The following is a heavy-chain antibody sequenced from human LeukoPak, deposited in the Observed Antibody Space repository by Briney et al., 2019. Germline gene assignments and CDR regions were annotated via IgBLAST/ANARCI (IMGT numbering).Heavy chain of an antibody. D-gene: IGHD2-2*01. Sequence: PSGTLSLTCTVSGDSISSNNYFWGWIRQPPGKGLEWIGTIYYTGSTFYNPSLNSRATISVARSKNQFSLRLSSVTAADTAVYYCARHRDCSATTCSVKWGFDYWGQGTLVTVSS. J-gene: IGHJ4*02. CDR3: ARHRDCSATTCSVKWGFDY. CDR2: IYYTGST. V-gene: IGHV4-39*01. CDR1: GDSISSNNYF.